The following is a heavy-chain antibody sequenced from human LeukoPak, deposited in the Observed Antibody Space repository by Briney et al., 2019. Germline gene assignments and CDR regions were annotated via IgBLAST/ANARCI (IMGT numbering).Heavy chain of an antibody. Sequence: GRSLRLSCAASGFTFDDYAMHWVRQAPGKGLEWVSGISWNSGSIGYADSVKGRFTISRDNAKNSLYLQMNSLRAEDTALYYCAKDLYGSGYWGQGTLVTVSS. CDR1: GFTFDDYA. J-gene: IGHJ4*02. CDR3: AKDLYGSGY. V-gene: IGHV3-9*01. D-gene: IGHD1-26*01. CDR2: ISWNSGSI.